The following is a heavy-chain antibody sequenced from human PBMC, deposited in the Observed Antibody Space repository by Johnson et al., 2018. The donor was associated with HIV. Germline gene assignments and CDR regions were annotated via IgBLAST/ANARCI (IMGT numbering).Heavy chain of an antibody. D-gene: IGHD1-26*01. Sequence: QVQLVESGGGVVQPGRSLRLSCAASGFTFSSYAMHWVRQAPGKGLDWVAVISYDGSNKYYADSVKGRFTISRDNSKNTLYLQMNSLRAEDTAVYYCARDLVVGDHSTPLTHAFDIWGQGTMVTVSS. J-gene: IGHJ3*02. CDR1: GFTFSSYA. V-gene: IGHV3-30*14. CDR3: ARDLVVGDHSTPLTHAFDI. CDR2: ISYDGSNK.